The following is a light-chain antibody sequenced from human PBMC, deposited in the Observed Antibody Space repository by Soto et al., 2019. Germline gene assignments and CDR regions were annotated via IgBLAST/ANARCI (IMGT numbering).Light chain of an antibody. V-gene: IGKV4-1*01. CDR2: WAS. CDR3: QQFYTTLGT. Sequence: DIVMTQSPDSLAVSLGERATINCKSSQSVLYSSNNKNYLAWYQQKPGQPPRKLISWASARESGVPDRFSGSGSGTDFTLTISSLQAEDGAFYYCQQFYTTLGTFGQGTKLEIK. CDR1: QSVLYSSNNKNY. J-gene: IGKJ2*01.